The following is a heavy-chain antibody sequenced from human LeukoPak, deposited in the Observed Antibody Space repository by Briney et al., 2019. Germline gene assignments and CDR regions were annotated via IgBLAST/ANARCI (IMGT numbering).Heavy chain of an antibody. CDR2: INHSGST. D-gene: IGHD2-2*01. J-gene: IGHJ4*02. CDR1: GGSFSGYY. Sequence: SETLSLTCAVYGGSFSGYYCSWIRQPPGKGLEWIGEINHSGSTNYNPSLKSRVTISVDTSKNQFSLKLSSVTAADTAVYYCARASIVVPAAAFDYWGQGTLVTVSS. V-gene: IGHV4-34*01. CDR3: ARASIVVPAAAFDY.